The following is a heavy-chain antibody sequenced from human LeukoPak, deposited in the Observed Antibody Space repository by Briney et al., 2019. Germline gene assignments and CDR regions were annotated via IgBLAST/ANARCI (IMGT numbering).Heavy chain of an antibody. V-gene: IGHV3-23*01. D-gene: IGHD6-13*01. CDR2: ITGGGSTT. J-gene: IGHJ5*01. Sequence: PGGSLRLSCAASGFTFSSYAMSWVRQAPGKGLEWVSTITGGGSTTYYADSVKGRFTISRDNSKNTLYLQTNSLRAEDTALYYCARESPVAATGRSWFDSWGQGTLVTVSS. CDR3: ARESPVAATGRSWFDS. CDR1: GFTFSSYA.